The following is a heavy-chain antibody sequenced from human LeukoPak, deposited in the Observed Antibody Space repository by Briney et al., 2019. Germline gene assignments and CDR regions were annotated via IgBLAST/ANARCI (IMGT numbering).Heavy chain of an antibody. Sequence: SETLSLTCTVSGGSISSSSYYWGWIRQPPGRGLEWIGSIYYSGSTYYNPSLKSRVTISVGTSKKQFSLKLSSVTAADTAVYYCASPSVGATTGIDYWGQGTLVTVSS. CDR3: ASPSVGATTGIDY. D-gene: IGHD1-26*01. V-gene: IGHV4-39*01. CDR1: GGSISSSSYY. J-gene: IGHJ4*02. CDR2: IYYSGST.